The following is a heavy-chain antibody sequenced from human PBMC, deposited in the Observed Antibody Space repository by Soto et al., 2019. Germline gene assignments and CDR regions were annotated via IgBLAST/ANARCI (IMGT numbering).Heavy chain of an antibody. J-gene: IGHJ6*02. CDR3: ARHMGFLEWLTKYYYYGMDV. CDR1: GGSISSSSYY. V-gene: IGHV4-39*01. D-gene: IGHD3-3*01. Sequence: SETLSLTCTVSGGSISSSSYYWGWIRQPPGKGLEWIGSIYYSGSTYYNPSLKSRVTISVDTSKNQFSLKLSSVTAADTAVYYCARHMGFLEWLTKYYYYGMDVWGQGTTVTVS. CDR2: IYYSGST.